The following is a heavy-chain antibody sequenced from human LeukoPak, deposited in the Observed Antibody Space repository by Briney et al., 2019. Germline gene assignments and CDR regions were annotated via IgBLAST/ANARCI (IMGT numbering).Heavy chain of an antibody. CDR2: IASKGKNYAT. CDR1: GFTFSASA. J-gene: IGHJ4*02. CDR3: SRSGGDGATGK. V-gene: IGHV3-73*01. D-gene: IGHD1-26*01. Sequence: PGGSLKLSCATSGFTFSASAINWVRQASGKGLEWVGRIASKGKNYATEYAASVKGRFTISRDDSKNTAYLQMNSLKTEDTAVYYCSRSGGDGATGKWGQGTLVTVSS.